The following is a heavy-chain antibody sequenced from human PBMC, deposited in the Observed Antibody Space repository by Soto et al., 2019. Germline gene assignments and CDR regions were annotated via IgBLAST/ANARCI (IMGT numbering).Heavy chain of an antibody. D-gene: IGHD4-4*01. Sequence: SETLSLTCAVSGGSISSSNWWSWVRQPPGKGLEWIGYIYHSGSTYYNPSLKSRVTISVDRSKNQFSLKLSSVTAADTAVYYCARGMTTVTTLDYWGQGTLVTVS. CDR2: IYHSGST. CDR3: ARGMTTVTTLDY. J-gene: IGHJ4*02. CDR1: GGSISSSNW. V-gene: IGHV4-4*02.